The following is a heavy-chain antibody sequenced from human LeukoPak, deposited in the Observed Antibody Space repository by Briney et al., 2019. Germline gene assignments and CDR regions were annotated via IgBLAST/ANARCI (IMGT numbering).Heavy chain of an antibody. V-gene: IGHV3-33*01. Sequence: TGGSLRLSCAASGFTFSSYGMHWVRQAPGKGLEWVAVIWYDGSNKYYADSVKGRFTISRDNSKNTLYLQMNSLRAEDTAVYYCAAAYFGVDQYYYGMDVWGQGTTVTVSS. CDR1: GFTFSSYG. CDR2: IWYDGSNK. D-gene: IGHD3-3*01. J-gene: IGHJ6*02. CDR3: AAAYFGVDQYYYGMDV.